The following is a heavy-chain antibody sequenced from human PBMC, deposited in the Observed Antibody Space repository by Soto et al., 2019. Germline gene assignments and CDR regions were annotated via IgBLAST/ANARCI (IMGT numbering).Heavy chain of an antibody. CDR3: ARDRDDYGSGNYYNRIDF. CDR2: IIPIFGTP. Sequence: QVQLVQSGAEVKKPGSSVEVSCKASGGIFSTYAISWLRRAPGQGLEWMGGIIPIFGTPNYAQRFQGRVTITADESTSTAYMELSRLRYEDTAVYYCARDRDDYGSGNYYNRIDFWGQGTLVTVSS. D-gene: IGHD3-10*01. V-gene: IGHV1-69*01. J-gene: IGHJ4*02. CDR1: GGIFSTYA.